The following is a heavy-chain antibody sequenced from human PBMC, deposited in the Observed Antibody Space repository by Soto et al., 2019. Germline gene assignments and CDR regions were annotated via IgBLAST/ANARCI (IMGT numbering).Heavy chain of an antibody. D-gene: IGHD2-21*02. V-gene: IGHV1-46*01. Sequence: QVQLVQSGAEVKKPGASVKVSCKASGYTFTSYYMHWVRQAPGQGLEWMGIINPSGGSTSYAQKFRGRVTMTRDTSTSTVYMELSSLRSEDTAVYYCARGGDIVVVTGYFQHWGQGTLVTVSS. CDR1: GYTFTSYY. CDR2: INPSGGST. CDR3: ARGGDIVVVTGYFQH. J-gene: IGHJ1*01.